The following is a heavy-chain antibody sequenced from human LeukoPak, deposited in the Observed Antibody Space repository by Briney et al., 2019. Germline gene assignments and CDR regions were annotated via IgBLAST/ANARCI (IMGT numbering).Heavy chain of an antibody. D-gene: IGHD1-26*01. Sequence: PSETLSLTCTVSGGSISSGDYYWNWIRQHPGKGLEWIGYIYYSGSTYYNPSLKSRVTISVDTSKNQFSLKLSSVTAADTAVYYCAYSGSSKAFDYWGQGTLVTVSS. V-gene: IGHV4-31*03. CDR1: GGSISSGDYY. J-gene: IGHJ4*02. CDR3: AYSGSSKAFDY. CDR2: IYYSGST.